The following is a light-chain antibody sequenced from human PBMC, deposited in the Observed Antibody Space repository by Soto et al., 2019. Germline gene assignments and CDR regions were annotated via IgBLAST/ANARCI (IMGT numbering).Light chain of an antibody. Sequence: EIGMTQSPAALSVTPGEGATLFCRASQSISNNLAWYQQQPGQAPRLLIYGASSRATGVPARFSGSGSGTEFTLTISSLQSGDFAVYYCQQHDNWPSTFGQGTMV. V-gene: IGKV3-15*01. CDR1: QSISNN. CDR3: QQHDNWPST. J-gene: IGKJ1*01. CDR2: GAS.